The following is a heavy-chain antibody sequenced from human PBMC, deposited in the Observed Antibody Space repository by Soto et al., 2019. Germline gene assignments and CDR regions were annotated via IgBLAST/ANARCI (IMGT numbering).Heavy chain of an antibody. D-gene: IGHD2-8*01. J-gene: IGHJ6*02. V-gene: IGHV3-21*01. Sequence: EVQLVESGGGLVKPGGSLRLSCVASGFTFSGYSINWLRQAPGKGLEWVSYISGPSIYIYYADSVKGRFDISRDNAKSAVYLQMNSRRAEDTAVYYCARGFRNGFNVWGQGTTVSVSS. CDR1: GFTFSGYS. CDR3: ARGFRNGFNV. CDR2: ISGPSIYI.